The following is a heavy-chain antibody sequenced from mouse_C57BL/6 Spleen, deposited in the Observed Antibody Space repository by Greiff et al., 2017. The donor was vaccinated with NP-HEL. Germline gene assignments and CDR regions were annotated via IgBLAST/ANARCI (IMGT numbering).Heavy chain of an antibody. J-gene: IGHJ3*01. Sequence: VQLQQSGAELVMPGASVKLSCKASGYTFTSYWMHWVKQRPGQGLEWIGEIDPSDSYTNYNQKFKGKSTLTVDKSSSTAYMQLSSLTSEDSAVYYCARSYYSNQGWFAYWGQGLWSLSLQ. CDR3: ARSYYSNQGWFAY. CDR2: IDPSDSYT. D-gene: IGHD2-5*01. CDR1: GYTFTSYW. V-gene: IGHV1-69*01.